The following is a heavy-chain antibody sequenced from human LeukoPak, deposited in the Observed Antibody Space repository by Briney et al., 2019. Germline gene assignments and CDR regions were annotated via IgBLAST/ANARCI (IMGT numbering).Heavy chain of an antibody. CDR3: ARLRQYDGFNYVDA. J-gene: IGHJ5*02. CDR2: IIPLFRTT. CDR1: GGTFGNSA. D-gene: IGHD5-24*01. V-gene: IGHV1-69*01. Sequence: AVKVSCKASGGTFGNSAFTWVRQAPGQGLEWMGGIIPLFRTTNYAQRCQGRVTITAVESTSTVYLERTSVTSEYPAVYYCARLRQYDGFNYVDAWGQGTLVTVSS.